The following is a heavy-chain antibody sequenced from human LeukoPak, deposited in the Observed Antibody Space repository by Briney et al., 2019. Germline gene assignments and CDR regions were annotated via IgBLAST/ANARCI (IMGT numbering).Heavy chain of an antibody. V-gene: IGHV3-73*01. CDR3: TRFLVVVPVAMRD. Sequence: GGSLRLSCAASGFTFSSYSMNWVRQASGKGLEWVGRIRSKANNYATEYAASVKGRFTISRDESKNTAYLHMNSLKTEDTAVYYCTRFLVVVPVAMRDWGQGTTVTVSS. CDR2: IRSKANNYAT. D-gene: IGHD2-2*01. CDR1: GFTFSSYS. J-gene: IGHJ6*02.